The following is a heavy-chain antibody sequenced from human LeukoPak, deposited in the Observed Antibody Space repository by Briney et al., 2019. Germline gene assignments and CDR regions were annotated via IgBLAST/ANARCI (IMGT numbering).Heavy chain of an antibody. V-gene: IGHV3-11*04. D-gene: IGHD5-12*01. J-gene: IGHJ4*02. CDR3: ARVVRGPSSD. CDR1: GFTFSNYY. CDR2: ISGSGGST. Sequence: GGSLRLSCAASGFTFSNYYMCWIRQAPGKGLEWVSAISGSGGSTYYADSVKGRFTISRDNAKNSLYLQMNSLRAEDTAVYYCARVVRGPSSDWGQGTLVTVSS.